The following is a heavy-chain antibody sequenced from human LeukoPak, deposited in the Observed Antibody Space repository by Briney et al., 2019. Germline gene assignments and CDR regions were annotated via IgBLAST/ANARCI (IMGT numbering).Heavy chain of an antibody. D-gene: IGHD2-15*01. V-gene: IGHV3-53*01. Sequence: GGSLRLSCAASGFTVSSTYMSWVRQAPGKGLEWVSVIYSGGNIYYIESVKGRFTISRDTSKNTLYLQMNSLRAEDTAVYFCAGRHCSGGGCYFAGADPFDYWGQGTLATVSS. CDR2: IYSGGNI. CDR3: AGRHCSGGGCYFAGADPFDY. J-gene: IGHJ4*02. CDR1: GFTVSSTY.